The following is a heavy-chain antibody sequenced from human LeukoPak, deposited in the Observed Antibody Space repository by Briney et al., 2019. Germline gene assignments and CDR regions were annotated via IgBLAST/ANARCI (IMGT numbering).Heavy chain of an antibody. CDR1: GFTFSSYS. J-gene: IGHJ4*02. CDR2: ISSSSSTI. D-gene: IGHD3-10*01. Sequence: PGGSLRLSCAASGFTFSSYSMNWVRQAPGKGLEWVSYISSSSSTIYYADSVKGRFTISRDNAKNSLYPQMNSLRAEDTAVYYCARVPVYYYGSGSYWGQGTLVTVSS. V-gene: IGHV3-48*01. CDR3: ARVPVYYYGSGSY.